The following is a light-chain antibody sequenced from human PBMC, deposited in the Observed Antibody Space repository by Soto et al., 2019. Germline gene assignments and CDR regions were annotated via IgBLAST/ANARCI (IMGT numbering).Light chain of an antibody. CDR2: EVS. CDR1: SSDVGAYNS. V-gene: IGLV2-14*01. Sequence: QSALAQPASVSGSPGQSITISCTGTSSDVGAYNSVSWYQQHPGQAPPLMIYEVSNRPSGVSHRFSGSKSGNRASLTISGLQAEDETAYYCSSYTSTGALVFGGGTKLTVL. CDR3: SSYTSTGALV. J-gene: IGLJ3*02.